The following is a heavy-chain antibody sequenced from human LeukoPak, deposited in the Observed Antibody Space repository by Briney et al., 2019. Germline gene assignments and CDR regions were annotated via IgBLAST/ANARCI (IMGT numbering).Heavy chain of an antibody. Sequence: PSETLSLTCTVSGGSISSGGYYWSWIRQHPGKGLEWIGYIYYSGSTYYNPSLKGRVTISVDTSKNQFSLKLSSVTAADTAVYYCARDYRGYSGPGFDYWGQGTLVTVSS. CDR1: GGSISSGGYY. CDR2: IYYSGST. J-gene: IGHJ4*02. CDR3: ARDYRGYSGPGFDY. V-gene: IGHV4-31*03. D-gene: IGHD5-12*01.